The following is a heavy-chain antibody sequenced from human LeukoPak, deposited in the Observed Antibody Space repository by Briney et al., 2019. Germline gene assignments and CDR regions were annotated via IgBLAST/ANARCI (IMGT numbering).Heavy chain of an antibody. J-gene: IGHJ4*02. CDR2: ILPANSET. CDR3: ARQYYDILTDPNYFDS. V-gene: IGHV5-51*01. Sequence: GESLKISCKGSGYSFSNYWIGWVRQMPGKGLEWVGIILPANSETRYSPSFQGQVTMSADTSINTAYLQWSSLKAADTAMYYCARQYYDILTDPNYFDSWGQGTLVTVSS. D-gene: IGHD3-9*01. CDR1: GYSFSNYW.